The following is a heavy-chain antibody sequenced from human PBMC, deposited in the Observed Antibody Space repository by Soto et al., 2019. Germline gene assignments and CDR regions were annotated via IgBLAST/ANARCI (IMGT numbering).Heavy chain of an antibody. J-gene: IGHJ3*02. Sequence: GASVKVSCKASGYTFTGYYMHWVRQAPGQGLEWMGWINPNSGGTNYAQKFQGWVTMTRDTSISTAYMELSRLRSDDTAVYYCARVALYGTHAFDIWGQGTMVTVS. CDR3: ARVALYGTHAFDI. D-gene: IGHD3-3*02. V-gene: IGHV1-2*04. CDR1: GYTFTGYY. CDR2: INPNSGGT.